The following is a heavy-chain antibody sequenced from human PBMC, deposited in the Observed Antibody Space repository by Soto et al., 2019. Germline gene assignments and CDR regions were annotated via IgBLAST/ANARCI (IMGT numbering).Heavy chain of an antibody. CDR1: GGSISSGNW. J-gene: IGHJ6*02. CDR2: IYHSGIT. CDR3: ASYSGSHYYGMDV. Sequence: PSETLSLTCAVSGGSISSGNWWSWVRQSPGKELEWIGEIYHSGITNYNPSLKSRVTISVDNSKNQFSLKLSSVTAADTAVYYCASYSGSHYYGMDVWGQGTTVTVCS. D-gene: IGHD1-26*01. V-gene: IGHV4-4*02.